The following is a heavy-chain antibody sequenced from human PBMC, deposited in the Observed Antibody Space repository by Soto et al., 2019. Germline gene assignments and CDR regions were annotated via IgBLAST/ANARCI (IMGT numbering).Heavy chain of an antibody. CDR2: VSPDNGNA. Sequence: QVQVVQSRAEVKKPGASVKVSCKTSGYTFTVYDINWVRQAPGQGLEWMGWVSPDNGNAGYAQHFQGRVTLTSDTSISTAYMELSSLTSEDTAVYYCEVTTGYWGQGTMVTVSS. V-gene: IGHV1-8*01. CDR3: EVTTGY. D-gene: IGHD2-21*02. J-gene: IGHJ4*02. CDR1: GYTFTVYD.